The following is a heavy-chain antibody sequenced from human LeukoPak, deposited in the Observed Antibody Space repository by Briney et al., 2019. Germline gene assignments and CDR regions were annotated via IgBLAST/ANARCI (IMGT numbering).Heavy chain of an antibody. Sequence: GGSLRLSCAASGFTFDDYAMHWVRQAPGKGLEWVSGISWNSGSIGYADSVKGRFTISRDNSKNTLYLQMNSLRAEDTAVYYCAKVLDKRIQLWPQDLYYFDYWGQGTLVTVSS. CDR3: AKVLDKRIQLWPQDLYYFDY. D-gene: IGHD5-18*01. V-gene: IGHV3-9*01. J-gene: IGHJ4*02. CDR2: ISWNSGSI. CDR1: GFTFDDYA.